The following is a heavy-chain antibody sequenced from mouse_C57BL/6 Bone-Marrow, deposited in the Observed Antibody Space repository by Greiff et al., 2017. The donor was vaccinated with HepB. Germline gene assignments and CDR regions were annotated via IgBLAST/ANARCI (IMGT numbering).Heavy chain of an antibody. CDR3: VRPAVVGRYFDV. J-gene: IGHJ1*03. CDR1: GFSFNTYA. Sequence: EVKVVESGGGLVQPKGSLKLSCAASGFSFNTYAMNWVRQAPGKGLEWVARIRSKSNNHATYYADSVKDRFTISRDDSESMLYLQMNNLKTEDTAMYYCVRPAVVGRYFDVWGTGTTVTVSS. CDR2: IRSKSNNHAT. D-gene: IGHD1-1*01. V-gene: IGHV10-1*01.